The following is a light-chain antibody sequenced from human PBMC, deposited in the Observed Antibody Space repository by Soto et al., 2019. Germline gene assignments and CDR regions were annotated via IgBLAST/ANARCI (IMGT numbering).Light chain of an antibody. CDR1: QSVSSSY. J-gene: IGKJ5*01. CDR3: QQYVRSPPIT. V-gene: IGKV3-20*01. Sequence: EIVLTQSPGTLSLSPGERATLSCRASQSVSSSYLAWYQQKPGQAPRLLIYGASSRATGIPDRFSGSGYGTDFTLAISRLGPEDFAVYYCQQYVRSPPITFGHGTRLEIK. CDR2: GAS.